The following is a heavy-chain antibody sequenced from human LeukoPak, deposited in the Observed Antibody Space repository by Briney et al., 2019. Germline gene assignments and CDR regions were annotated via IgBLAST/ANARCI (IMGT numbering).Heavy chain of an antibody. D-gene: IGHD1-26*01. Sequence: GGSLRLSCAASGFTFSSYSMNWVRQAPGKGLEWVSSISSSSSYIYYADSVKGRFTISRDNSKNTLSLQMNSLRAEDTAVYYCVKDIGTVGASPFDYWGQGTLVSVSS. CDR1: GFTFSSYS. CDR3: VKDIGTVGASPFDY. CDR2: ISSSSSYI. J-gene: IGHJ4*02. V-gene: IGHV3-21*04.